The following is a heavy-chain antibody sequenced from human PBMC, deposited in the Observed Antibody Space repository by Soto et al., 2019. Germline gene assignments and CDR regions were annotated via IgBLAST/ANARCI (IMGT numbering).Heavy chain of an antibody. V-gene: IGHV4-34*12. J-gene: IGHJ4*02. D-gene: IGHD5-18*01. CDR3: ARRDSRGYFRYFDN. Sequence: QVQLQQWGAGLLKPSETLSLTCAVSGESFSGYYWSWIRQPPGKGLEWIGQIFHGGGTNYSPSLKSRVTISVDTSKNQFSLELTSVTAADTAVYYCARRDSRGYFRYFDNWGQGTLVTVSS. CDR2: IFHGGGT. CDR1: GESFSGYY.